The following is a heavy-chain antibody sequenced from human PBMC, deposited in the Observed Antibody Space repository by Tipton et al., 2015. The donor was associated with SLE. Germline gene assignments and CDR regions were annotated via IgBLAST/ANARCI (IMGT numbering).Heavy chain of an antibody. CDR3: ARHLRGGTYV. CDR1: GGSFSGYY. CDR2: MYYRGGG. V-gene: IGHV4-59*08. J-gene: IGHJ4*02. Sequence: PGLVKPSETLSLTCAVYGGSFSGYYWSWIRQPPGKGLEWIGYMYYRGGGNYNPSLRSRVTIAVDTSKNQFSLKLSSVTAADTAMYYCARHLRGGTYVWGQGTLVTVSS. D-gene: IGHD1-26*01.